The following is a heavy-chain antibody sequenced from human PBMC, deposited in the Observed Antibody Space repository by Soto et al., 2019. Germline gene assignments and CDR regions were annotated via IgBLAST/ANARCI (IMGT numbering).Heavy chain of an antibody. J-gene: IGHJ6*02. CDR3: ATQEGSKYYYDSSGYSYGMDV. CDR2: SDPEDGET. Sequence: ASVKVSCKVSGYTLTELSMHWVRQAPGKGLEWMGGSDPEDGETIYAQKFQGRVTMTEDTSTDTAYMELSSLRSEDTAVYYCATQEGSKYYYDSSGYSYGMDVWGQGTTVTVSS. CDR1: GYTLTELS. V-gene: IGHV1-24*01. D-gene: IGHD3-22*01.